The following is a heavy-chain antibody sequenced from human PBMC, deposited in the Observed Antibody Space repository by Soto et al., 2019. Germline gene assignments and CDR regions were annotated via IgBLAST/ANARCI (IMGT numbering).Heavy chain of an antibody. CDR2: IIHIFGTA. CDR1: GGTFSSYA. Sequence: QVQLVQSGAEVKKPGSSVKVSCKASGGTFSSYAISWVRQAPGQGLEWMGGIIHIFGTANYAQQFQGRVTITAAESTSTAYMGLSSLRSEDTAVYYCARGPGIYYYYGMDVWGQGTTVTVSS. J-gene: IGHJ6*02. CDR3: ARGPGIYYYYGMDV. V-gene: IGHV1-69*01.